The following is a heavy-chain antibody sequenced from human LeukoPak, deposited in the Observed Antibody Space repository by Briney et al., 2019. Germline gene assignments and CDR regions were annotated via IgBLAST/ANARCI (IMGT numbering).Heavy chain of an antibody. V-gene: IGHV3-23*01. Sequence: PGGSLRLSCAASGFTFYNYAMSWLRQAPGKGLEWVSGISGGGGSTFYAESVKGRFTISRDNSKLYLQMNSLRAEDTAVYYCAKRGVQQWLVDWYFDYWGQGTLVTVSS. CDR1: GFTFYNYA. D-gene: IGHD6-19*01. CDR3: AKRGVQQWLVDWYFDY. CDR2: ISGGGGST. J-gene: IGHJ4*02.